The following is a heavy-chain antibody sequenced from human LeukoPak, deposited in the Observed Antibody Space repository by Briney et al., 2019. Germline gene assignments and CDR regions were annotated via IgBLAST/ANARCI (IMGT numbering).Heavy chain of an antibody. J-gene: IGHJ5*02. D-gene: IGHD3-22*01. CDR3: ATAPPKYYYDSSA. CDR1: GFTFSSYG. V-gene: IGHV3-23*01. Sequence: GGTLRLSCAASGFTFSSYGMSWVRQAPGKGLEWVSAISASGGRTYYADSVKGRFTISRDNSKNTLYLQMNSLRAEDTAVYYCATAPPKYYYDSSAWGQGTLVTISS. CDR2: ISASGGRT.